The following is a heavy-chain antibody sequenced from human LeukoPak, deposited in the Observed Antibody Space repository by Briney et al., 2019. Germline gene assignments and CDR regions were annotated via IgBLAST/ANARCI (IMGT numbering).Heavy chain of an antibody. D-gene: IGHD6-19*01. CDR3: ARYSVAGTGY. J-gene: IGHJ4*02. V-gene: IGHV4-59*01. Sequence: SETLSLTCTVSGGSISSYYWSWIRQPPGKGLEWIGYIYYSGSTNYNPSLKSRVTISVDTSKNQFSLKLSSVTAADTAVYYCARYSVAGTGYWGQGTLVTVSS. CDR2: IYYSGST. CDR1: GGSISSYY.